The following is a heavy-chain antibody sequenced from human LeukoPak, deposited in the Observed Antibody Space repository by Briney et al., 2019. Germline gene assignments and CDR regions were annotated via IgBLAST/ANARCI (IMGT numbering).Heavy chain of an antibody. V-gene: IGHV3-30*18. J-gene: IGHJ5*02. D-gene: IGHD3-10*01. CDR2: ISYEGGTQ. CDR1: GVTLCPYG. CDR3: AKEGTPHVSTWYDL. Sequence: GGSLRLSWAASGVTLCPYGMHWVRQAPGKGLEWVAVISYEGGTQHYADSVKGRFIISRDNPRNTLYLQMNILRTEDTAVYYCAKEGTPHVSTWYDLWGQGTQVIVSS.